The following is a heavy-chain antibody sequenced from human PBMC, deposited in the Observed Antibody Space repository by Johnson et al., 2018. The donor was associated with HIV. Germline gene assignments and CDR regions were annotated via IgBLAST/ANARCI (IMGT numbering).Heavy chain of an antibody. Sequence: EVQLVESGGGLVQPGGSLRLSCAASGFTFSGYWMHWVRQTPGKGLVWVSRINSDGSSTSYADSVKGRFTISRDNAKNTLYLQMNSLRAEDTAVYYCASSGSGWYYDAFDIWGQGTMVTVSS. D-gene: IGHD6-19*01. CDR1: GFTFSGYW. J-gene: IGHJ3*02. CDR3: ASSGSGWYYDAFDI. CDR2: INSDGSST. V-gene: IGHV3-74*02.